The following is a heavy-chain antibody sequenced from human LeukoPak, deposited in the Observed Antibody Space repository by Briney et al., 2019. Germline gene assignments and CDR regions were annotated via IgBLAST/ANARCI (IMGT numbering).Heavy chain of an antibody. D-gene: IGHD2-21*02. CDR3: ARENCGVDCPLGAFYI. Sequence: GGSLRLSCAASGFTFSDYDMSWIRQAPGKGLEWVSYISSSGSTIYYADSVKGRFTISRDNAKNSLYLQMNSLRAEDTAVYYCARENCGVDCPLGAFYIWGQGTMVTVSS. CDR2: ISSSGSTI. CDR1: GFTFSDYD. J-gene: IGHJ3*02. V-gene: IGHV3-11*01.